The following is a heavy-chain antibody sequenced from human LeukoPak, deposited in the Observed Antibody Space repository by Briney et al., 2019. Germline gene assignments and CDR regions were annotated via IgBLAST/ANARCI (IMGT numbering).Heavy chain of an antibody. CDR3: ARDPLKYSGSPNRFDY. CDR2: INAGNGNT. Sequence: GASVKVSCKASGYTFTSYAMHWVRQAPGQRLEWMGWINAGNGNTKYSQKFQGRVTITRDTSASTAYMELSSLRSEDTAVYYCARDPLKYSGSPNRFDYWGQGTLVTVSS. V-gene: IGHV1-3*01. J-gene: IGHJ4*02. D-gene: IGHD6-6*01. CDR1: GYTFTSYA.